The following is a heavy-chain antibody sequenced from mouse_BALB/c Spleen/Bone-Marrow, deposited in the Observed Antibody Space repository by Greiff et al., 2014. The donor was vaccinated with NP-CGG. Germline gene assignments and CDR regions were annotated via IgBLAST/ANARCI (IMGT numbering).Heavy chain of an antibody. V-gene: IGHV2-9*02. CDR3: ARVYLWYFDV. J-gene: IGHJ1*01. Sequence: VKLVESGPGLVAPSQSLSITCTGSGFSLTSYGVHWVRQPPGKGLEWLGVIWAGGSTNYNSALMSRLSISKDNSKSQVFLKMNSLQTDDTAMYYCARVYLWYFDVWGAGTTVTVSS. CDR1: GFSLTSYG. D-gene: IGHD2-3*01. CDR2: IWAGGST.